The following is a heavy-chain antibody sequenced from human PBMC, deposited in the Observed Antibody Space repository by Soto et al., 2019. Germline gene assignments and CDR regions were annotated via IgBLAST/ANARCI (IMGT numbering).Heavy chain of an antibody. V-gene: IGHV1-2*02. CDR3: ARGNTFGRDFEY. D-gene: IGHD3-3*01. Sequence: ASVKVSCKSSGGTFSSYAISWVRQAPGQGLEWMGWINPDSGDTNYAQNFQGRVTMTRDTSINTVYMDLSGLTSDDALIYYCARGNTFGRDFEYWGPGPLVTVSA. CDR2: INPDSGDT. J-gene: IGHJ4*02. CDR1: GGTFSSYA.